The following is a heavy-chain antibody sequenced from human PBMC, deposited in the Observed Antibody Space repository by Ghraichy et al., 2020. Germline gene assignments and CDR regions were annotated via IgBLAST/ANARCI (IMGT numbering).Heavy chain of an antibody. D-gene: IGHD4-17*01. Sequence: SETLSLTCAVSGGSISSTNWWSWVRQTPGKGLEWIAEIYHSGKTNYNPSLQSRVTISVDKSKNQFSLKLSSVTAADAAMYYCAREKAYGREIDYWGQGTLVTVSS. V-gene: IGHV4-4*02. J-gene: IGHJ4*02. CDR2: IYHSGKT. CDR1: GGSISSTNW. CDR3: AREKAYGREIDY.